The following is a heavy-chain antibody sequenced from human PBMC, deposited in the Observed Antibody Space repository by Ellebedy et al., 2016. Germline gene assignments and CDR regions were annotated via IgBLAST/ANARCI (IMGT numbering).Heavy chain of an antibody. CDR2: IIPILGIA. Sequence: ASVKVSCKASGGTFSSYAISWVRQAPGQGLEWMGRIIPILGIANYAQKFQGRVTITRDTSGSTAYMELRSLRSDDTAVYYCARVHDSGGVLAFDIWGQGTMVTVSS. V-gene: IGHV1-69*04. J-gene: IGHJ3*02. CDR3: ARVHDSGGVLAFDI. CDR1: GGTFSSYA. D-gene: IGHD3-16*01.